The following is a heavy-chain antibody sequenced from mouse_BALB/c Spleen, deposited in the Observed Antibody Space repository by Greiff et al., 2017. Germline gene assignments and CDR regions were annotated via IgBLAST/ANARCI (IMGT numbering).Heavy chain of an antibody. J-gene: IGHJ2*01. V-gene: IGHV1-7*01. Sequence: VQLQQSGAELAKPGASVKMSCKASGYTFTSYWMHWVKQRPGQGLEWIGYINPSTGYTEYNQKFKDKATLTADKSSSTAYMQLSSLTSEDSAVYYCARAWDDDYWGQGTTLTVSS. CDR2: INPSTGYT. CDR3: ARAWDDDY. CDR1: GYTFTSYW. D-gene: IGHD4-1*01.